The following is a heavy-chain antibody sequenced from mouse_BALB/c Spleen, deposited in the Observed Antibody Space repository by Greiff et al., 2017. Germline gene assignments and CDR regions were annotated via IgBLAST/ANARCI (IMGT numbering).Heavy chain of an antibody. CDR2: INPSTGYT. CDR3: ARRAIYYGYDGGNYYAMDY. D-gene: IGHD2-2*01. Sequence: QVQLQQSGAELAKPGASVKMSCKASGYTFTSYWMHWVKQRPGQGLEWIGYINPSTGYTEYNQKFKDKATLTADKSSSTAYMQLSSLTSEDSAVYYCARRAIYYGYDGGNYYAMDYWGQGTSVTVSS. V-gene: IGHV1-7*01. J-gene: IGHJ4*01. CDR1: GYTFTSYW.